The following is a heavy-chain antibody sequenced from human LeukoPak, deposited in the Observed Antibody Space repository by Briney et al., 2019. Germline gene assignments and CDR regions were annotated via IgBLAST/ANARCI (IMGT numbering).Heavy chain of an antibody. V-gene: IGHV4-59*08. Sequence: PSETLSLTCTVSGGSISSYYWSWIRQPPGKGLEWIGYIYYSGSTNYNPSLKSRVTISVDTSKNQFSLKLSSVTAADTAVYYCARGWVGYNYPLFDYWGQGTLVTVSS. CDR2: IYYSGST. J-gene: IGHJ4*02. CDR3: ARGWVGYNYPLFDY. D-gene: IGHD5-24*01. CDR1: GGSISSYY.